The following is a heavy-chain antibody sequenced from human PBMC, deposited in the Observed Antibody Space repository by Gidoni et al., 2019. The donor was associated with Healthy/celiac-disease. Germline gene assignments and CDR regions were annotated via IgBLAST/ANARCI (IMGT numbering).Heavy chain of an antibody. V-gene: IGHV3-21*01. CDR2: ISRSSSYI. CDR3: ARSIWDTAMVNYYYYGMDV. Sequence: EVQLVESGGGLVKPGGSLRLSCAASGFTFSSYSMNWVRQAPGKGLEWVSSISRSSSYIYYADAVKGRFTISRDNAKNSLYLQMNSLRAEDTAVYYCARSIWDTAMVNYYYYGMDVWGQGTTVTVSS. D-gene: IGHD5-18*01. CDR1: GFTFSSYS. J-gene: IGHJ6*02.